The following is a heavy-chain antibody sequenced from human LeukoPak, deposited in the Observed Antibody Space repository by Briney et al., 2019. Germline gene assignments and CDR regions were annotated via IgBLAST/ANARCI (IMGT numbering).Heavy chain of an antibody. CDR1: GYTRTDYC. CDR2: MNPNSGGR. V-gene: IGHV1-2*02. Sequence: ASVKVSCKASGYTRTDYCIHWVRQAPGQGLEWMGWMNPNSGGRNYAQKFQGRVTMTRDTSINTAYVEVRGLRSDDTAFYYCARTPSFGSVAFDIWGQGTMVTVSS. CDR3: ARTPSFGSVAFDI. D-gene: IGHD3-16*01. J-gene: IGHJ3*02.